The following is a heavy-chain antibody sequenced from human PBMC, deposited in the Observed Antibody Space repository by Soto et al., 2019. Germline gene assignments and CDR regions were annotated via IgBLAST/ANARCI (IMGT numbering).Heavy chain of an antibody. CDR2: ISAYNGNT. Sequence: QVQLVQSGAEVKKPGASVKVSCKASGYTFTSYGISWVRQAPGQGLEWMGWISAYNGNTNYAQKLQGRVTMTTDTSTSTAYMELRSLRSDDTAVYYCARDARLLVWFGGFIYYGMDVWGQGTTVTVSS. V-gene: IGHV1-18*01. CDR3: ARDARLLVWFGGFIYYGMDV. D-gene: IGHD3-10*01. J-gene: IGHJ6*02. CDR1: GYTFTSYG.